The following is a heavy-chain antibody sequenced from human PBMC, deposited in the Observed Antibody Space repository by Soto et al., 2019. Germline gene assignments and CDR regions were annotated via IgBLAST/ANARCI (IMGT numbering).Heavy chain of an antibody. Sequence: QVQLVESGGGLVKPGGSLRLSCVASGFTFSKYFMGWIRQAPGKGLEWFSYISDSSSLINYADSVQGRFTISRDNGRNSLYRQMSSLKVEDTAMYYCVSEGARSSCRGFWGQGTLVTVSS. CDR3: VSEGARSSCRGF. CDR2: ISDSSSLI. J-gene: IGHJ4*02. V-gene: IGHV3-11*06. D-gene: IGHD6-6*01. CDR1: GFTFSKYF.